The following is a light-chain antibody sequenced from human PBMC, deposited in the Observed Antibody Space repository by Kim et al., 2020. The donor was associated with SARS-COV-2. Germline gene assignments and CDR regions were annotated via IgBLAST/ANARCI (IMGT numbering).Light chain of an antibody. J-gene: IGKJ2*01. CDR3: QQSYSSLYT. CDR2: AAS. V-gene: IGKV1-39*01. Sequence: SASVGDRVTIPCRASQSITTYLNWYQQKPGKAPELLIYAASSLQSGVPSRFSGSGSGTDFTLTISSLQPEDFATYYCQQSYSSLYTFGQGTKLEI. CDR1: QSITTY.